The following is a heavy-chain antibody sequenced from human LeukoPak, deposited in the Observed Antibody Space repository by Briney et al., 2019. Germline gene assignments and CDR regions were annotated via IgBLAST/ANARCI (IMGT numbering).Heavy chain of an antibody. J-gene: IGHJ3*02. CDR3: ARVSVYGYLSGAFDI. V-gene: IGHV3-21*01. D-gene: IGHD3-22*01. Sequence: GGSLRLSCAASGFTFSSYSMNWVRQAPGKGLEWVSSIGSSSSYIYYADSVKGRFTISRDNAKNSLYLQMNSLRAEDTAVYYCARVSVYGYLSGAFDIWGQGTMVTVSS. CDR1: GFTFSSYS. CDR2: IGSSSSYI.